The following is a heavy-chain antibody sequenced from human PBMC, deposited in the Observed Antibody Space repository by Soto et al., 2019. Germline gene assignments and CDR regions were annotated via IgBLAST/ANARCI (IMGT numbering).Heavy chain of an antibody. CDR1: GGSFSGYY. CDR2: INHSGST. J-gene: IGHJ3*02. D-gene: IGHD4-17*01. Sequence: TSETLSLTCAVYGGSFSGYYWSRIRQPPGKGLEWIGEINHSGSTNYNPSLKSRVTISVDTSKNQFSLKLSSVTAADTAVYYCAGMDYGDSGAFDIWGQGTMVTVSS. V-gene: IGHV4-34*01. CDR3: AGMDYGDSGAFDI.